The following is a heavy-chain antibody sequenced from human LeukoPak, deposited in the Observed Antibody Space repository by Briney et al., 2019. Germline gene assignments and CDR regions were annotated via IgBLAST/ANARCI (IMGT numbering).Heavy chain of an antibody. Sequence: GGSLRLSCAASAFPFSTYGMHWVRQAPGKGLEWVAVIWYDGSTIYYADSVKGRFTVSRDNSKNTLYLQMNSLRAEDTAMYYCARDMVVIAAIRPLPGLDYWAREPWSPSPQ. J-gene: IGHJ4*02. V-gene: IGHV3-33*01. D-gene: IGHD2-15*01. CDR3: ARDMVVIAAIRPLPGLDY. CDR2: IWYDGSTI. CDR1: AFPFSTYG.